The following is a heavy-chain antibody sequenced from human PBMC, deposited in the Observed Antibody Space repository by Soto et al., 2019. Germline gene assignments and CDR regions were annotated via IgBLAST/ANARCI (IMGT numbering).Heavy chain of an antibody. CDR1: GGSIAGGSISSTTYY. V-gene: IGHV4-31*03. CDR2: IFYSGTT. Sequence: PSETLSLTCTVSGGSIAGGSISSTTYYWSWMRQPPGKGLEWIGYIFYSGTTYYNPSLKSRVTISVDTSKNQFSLKLSSVTAADTAVYYCARSVDPWGQGTLVTVSS. J-gene: IGHJ5*02. CDR3: ARSVDP.